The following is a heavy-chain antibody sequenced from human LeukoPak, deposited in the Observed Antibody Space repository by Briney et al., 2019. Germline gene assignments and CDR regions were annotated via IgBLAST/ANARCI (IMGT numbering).Heavy chain of an antibody. CDR1: GFTFSSYV. Sequence: PVGSLRLSCAASGFTFSSYVMNWVRQAQGKGPEWISHISRSGATIYYADSVKGRFTISRDNAKNSLYLQMSSMGAEDTAIYYCSRDRGGGDIYFDYWGQGPLVTVSS. J-gene: IGHJ4*02. CDR3: SRDRGGGDIYFDY. CDR2: ISRSGATI. V-gene: IGHV3-48*03. D-gene: IGHD2-21*02.